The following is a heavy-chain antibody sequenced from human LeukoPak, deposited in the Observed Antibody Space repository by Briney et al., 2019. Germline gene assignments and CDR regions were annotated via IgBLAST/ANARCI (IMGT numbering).Heavy chain of an antibody. D-gene: IGHD1-26*01. CDR2: IIPIFGTA. Sequence: SVKVSCKASGGTFSSYAISWVRQAPGQGLEWMGGIIPIFGTANYAQKFQGRVTITADESTSTAYMELRSLRSEDPAVYYCASGGGSYFEADYWGQGTLVTVSS. CDR1: GGTFSSYA. J-gene: IGHJ4*02. CDR3: ASGGGSYFEADY. V-gene: IGHV1-69*01.